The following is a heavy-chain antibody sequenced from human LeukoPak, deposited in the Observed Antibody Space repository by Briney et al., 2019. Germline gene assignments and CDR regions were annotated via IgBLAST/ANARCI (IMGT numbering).Heavy chain of an antibody. Sequence: SETLSLTCTVSGGSISSYYWSWIRQPAGKGLEWIGRLYTSGSINYNPSLKSRATMSVDTSKNQFSLKLDSVTAADTAVYFCARGSSGYYYGWGQGILVTVSS. V-gene: IGHV4-4*07. CDR2: LYTSGSI. D-gene: IGHD3-22*01. CDR3: ARGSSGYYYG. CDR1: GGSISSYY. J-gene: IGHJ4*02.